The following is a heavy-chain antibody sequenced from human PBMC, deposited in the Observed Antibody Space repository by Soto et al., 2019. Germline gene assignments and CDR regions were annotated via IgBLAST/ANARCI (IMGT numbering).Heavy chain of an antibody. V-gene: IGHV1-18*01. CDR2: ISAYNGNT. D-gene: IGHD2-21*01. CDR1: GYTFTSYY. J-gene: IGHJ5*02. CDR3: ARDLGPPFVMVARPARSIDP. Sequence: ASVKVSCKASGYTFTSYYISWVRQAPGQGLEWMGWISAYNGNTNYPQKLRGRVTMTTDTSTSTAYMGLRSLRSDDTAVYYCARDLGPPFVMVARPARSIDPWGQGTLVTVSS.